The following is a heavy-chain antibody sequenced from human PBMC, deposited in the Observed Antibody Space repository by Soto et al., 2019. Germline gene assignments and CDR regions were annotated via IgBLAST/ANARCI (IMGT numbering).Heavy chain of an antibody. CDR3: ARDSVSTIGDFDN. CDR2: INPNSGAT. CDR1: GYSFTGYY. V-gene: IGHV1-2*02. J-gene: IGHJ4*02. Sequence: QVQLVQSGAEMKKPGASVTVSCKASGYSFTGYYLHWVRQAPGQGLEWLGWINPNSGATNHAQKFQGRVTRTRDRSITTAYMDLNRLTSDDTAVYYCARDSVSTIGDFDNWGQGTLVTVSS. D-gene: IGHD5-12*01.